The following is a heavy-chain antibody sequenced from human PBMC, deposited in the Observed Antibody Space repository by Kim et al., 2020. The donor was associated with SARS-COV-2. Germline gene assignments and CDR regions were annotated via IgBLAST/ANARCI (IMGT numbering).Heavy chain of an antibody. J-gene: IGHJ6*02. Sequence: GGSLRLSCAASGFTFSSYSMNWVRQAPGKGLEWVSYISSSSTIYYADSVKGRFTISRYNAKNSLYLQMNSLRDKDTAVYYCARDMVRRIMIVVVSRGMDVWGQGTTVTVSS. CDR1: GFTFSSYS. CDR2: ISSSSTI. D-gene: IGHD3-22*01. CDR3: ARDMVRRIMIVVVSRGMDV. V-gene: IGHV3-48*02.